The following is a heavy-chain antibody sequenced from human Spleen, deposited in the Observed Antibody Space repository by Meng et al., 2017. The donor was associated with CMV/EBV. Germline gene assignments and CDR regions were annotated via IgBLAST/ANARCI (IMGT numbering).Heavy chain of an antibody. CDR2: IPYSGFT. Sequence: SQTLSLTCGVSGGSINSYSSTWIRQPPGKALEWVGSIPYSGFTNYNPSLKSRITMSVDTSKSQFSLNLSSLTAADTAVYCCARDNLMITFGGVDKTHWFDPWGQGTLVTVSS. V-gene: IGHV4-59*13. CDR3: ARDNLMITFGGVDKTHWFDP. J-gene: IGHJ5*02. CDR1: GGSINSYS. D-gene: IGHD3-16*01.